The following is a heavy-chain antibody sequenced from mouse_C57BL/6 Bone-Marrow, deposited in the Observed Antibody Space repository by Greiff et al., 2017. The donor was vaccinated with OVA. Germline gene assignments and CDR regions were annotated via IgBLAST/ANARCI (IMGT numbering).Heavy chain of an antibody. V-gene: IGHV14-4*01. D-gene: IGHD2-1*01. CDR1: GFNIKDDY. CDR2: IDPENGDT. Sequence: VQLQQSGAELVRPGASVKLSCTASGFNIKDDYMHWVKQRPEQGLEWIGWIDPENGDTEYASKFQGKATITADTSSNTAYLQLSSLTSEDTAVYYCTSYGNFDDWCQGTTLTVSS. J-gene: IGHJ2*01. CDR3: TSYGNFDD.